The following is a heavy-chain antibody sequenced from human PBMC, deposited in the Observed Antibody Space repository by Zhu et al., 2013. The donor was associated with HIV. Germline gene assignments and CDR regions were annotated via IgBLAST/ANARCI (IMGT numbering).Heavy chain of an antibody. J-gene: IGHJ3*02. Sequence: QVQLVQSGAEVKKPGASVKVSCKASGYTFTSYYMHWVRQAPGQGLEWMGIINPSGGSTSYAQKFQGRVTMTRDTSTSTVYMELSSLRSEDTAVYYCARDQPHGYCSGGSCYGAFDIWGQGTMVTVSS. CDR1: GYTFTSYY. CDR3: ARDQPHGYCSGGSCYGAFDI. CDR2: INPSGGST. V-gene: IGHV1-46*01. D-gene: IGHD2-15*01.